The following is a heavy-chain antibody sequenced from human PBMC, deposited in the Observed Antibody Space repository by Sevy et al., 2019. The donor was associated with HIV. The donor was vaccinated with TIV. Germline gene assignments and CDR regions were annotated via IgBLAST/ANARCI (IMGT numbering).Heavy chain of an antibody. D-gene: IGHD6-19*01. CDR3: AREKLGVGYSSGWRYFDL. J-gene: IGHJ2*01. CDR1: GFTFSSYS. V-gene: IGHV3-21*01. Sequence: GGSLRLSCAASGFTFSSYSMNWVRQAPGKGLEWVSSISSSSSYIYYADSVKGQFTISRDNAKNSLYLQMNSLRAEDTAVYYCAREKLGVGYSSGWRYFDLWGRGTLVTVSS. CDR2: ISSSSSYI.